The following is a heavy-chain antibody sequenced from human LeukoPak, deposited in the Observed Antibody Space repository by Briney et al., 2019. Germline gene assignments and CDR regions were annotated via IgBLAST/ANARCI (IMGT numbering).Heavy chain of an antibody. Sequence: GGSLRLSCAASGFTFSTYSMSWVRQAPRKGLEWVSVIYGSGDTTNYADSVKGRFTISRDNSKNMLYLQMHGLRAVDTAVYYCAKDQRPDSGYDIDYWGQGTLVTVSS. CDR2: IYGSGDTT. CDR3: AKDQRPDSGYDIDY. CDR1: GFTFSTYS. V-gene: IGHV3-23*01. J-gene: IGHJ4*02. D-gene: IGHD5-12*01.